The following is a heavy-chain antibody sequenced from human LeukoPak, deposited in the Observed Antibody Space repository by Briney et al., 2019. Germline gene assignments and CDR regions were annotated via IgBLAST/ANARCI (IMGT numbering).Heavy chain of an antibody. V-gene: IGHV7-4-1*02. Sequence: LRASVKVSCKASGYTFTSYAMNWVQQAPGQGLEWMGWINTNTGNPTYAQGFTGRFVFSLDTSVSTAYLQSSSLKAEDTAVYYCAREGVAGFDYWGQGTLVTVSS. D-gene: IGHD6-19*01. CDR2: INTNTGNP. CDR3: AREGVAGFDY. J-gene: IGHJ4*02. CDR1: GYTFTSYA.